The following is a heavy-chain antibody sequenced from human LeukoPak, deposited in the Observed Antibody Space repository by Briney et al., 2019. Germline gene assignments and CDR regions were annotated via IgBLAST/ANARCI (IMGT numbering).Heavy chain of an antibody. V-gene: IGHV3-30*02. Sequence: GGSLRLSCAASGFTFSSYGMHWVRQAPGKGLEWVAFIRYDGSNKYYADSVKGRFTISRDNSKNTLYLQMNSLRAEDTAVYYCARSSMVRGAFFDYWGQGTLVTVSS. CDR2: IRYDGSNK. CDR1: GFTFSSYG. D-gene: IGHD3-10*01. J-gene: IGHJ4*02. CDR3: ARSSMVRGAFFDY.